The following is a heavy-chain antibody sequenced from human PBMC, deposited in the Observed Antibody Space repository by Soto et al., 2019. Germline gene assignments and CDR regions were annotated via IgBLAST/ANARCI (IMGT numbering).Heavy chain of an antibody. Sequence: QVQLVQSGAEEKKPGASVKVSCKASGYTFTAYAMHWVRQAPGLRLEWMGWINAGNGNTKYSQKFQGRVTITRDTSASTAYMELSSLRSGDTAVYYCARAVAVPADFDYWGQGTLVTVSS. J-gene: IGHJ4*02. CDR3: ARAVAVPADFDY. V-gene: IGHV1-3*05. CDR2: INAGNGNT. D-gene: IGHD6-19*01. CDR1: GYTFTAYA.